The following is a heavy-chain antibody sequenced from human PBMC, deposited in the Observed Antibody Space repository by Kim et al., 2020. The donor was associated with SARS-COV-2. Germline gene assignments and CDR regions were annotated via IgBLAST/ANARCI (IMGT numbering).Heavy chain of an antibody. D-gene: IGHD7-27*01. J-gene: IGHJ5*02. CDR3: ATHDWGRFSEP. CDR2: IKGKSAGRNT. V-gene: IGHV3-15*01. Sequence: GGSLRLSCAASGFTFSNTWMSWVRQAPGKGLEWVGRIKGKSAGRNTDDAAHDKGSFTISRDDKKDTLQLQLNSLKNTDTADYYCATHDWGRFSEPWGQGT. CDR1: GFTFSNTW.